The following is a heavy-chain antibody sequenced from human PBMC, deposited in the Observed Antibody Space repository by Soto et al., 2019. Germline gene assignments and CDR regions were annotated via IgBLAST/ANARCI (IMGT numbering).Heavy chain of an antibody. CDR3: AVSEYSSSLEGPYYYYGMDV. CDR1: GYSFTSYW. Sequence: GESLKISCKGSGYSFTSYWIGWVRQMPGKGLEWMGIIYPGDSDTRYSPSFQGQVTISADKSISTAYLQWSSLKASDTAMYYCAVSEYSSSLEGPYYYYGMDVWGQGTTVTAP. D-gene: IGHD6-6*01. CDR2: IYPGDSDT. V-gene: IGHV5-51*01. J-gene: IGHJ6*02.